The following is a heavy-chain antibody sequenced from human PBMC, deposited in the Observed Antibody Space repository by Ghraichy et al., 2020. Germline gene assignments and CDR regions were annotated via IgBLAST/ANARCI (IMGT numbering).Heavy chain of an antibody. J-gene: IGHJ3*02. V-gene: IGHV5-51*01. CDR2: IYPGDSDT. CDR3: ARPGQHTAMGYAFDI. D-gene: IGHD5-18*01. Sequence: GESLNISCKGSGYSFTSYWIGWVRQMPGKGLEWMGIIYPGDSDTRYSPSFQGQVTISADKSISTAYLQWSSLKASDTAMYYCARPGQHTAMGYAFDIWGQGTMVTVSS. CDR1: GYSFTSYW.